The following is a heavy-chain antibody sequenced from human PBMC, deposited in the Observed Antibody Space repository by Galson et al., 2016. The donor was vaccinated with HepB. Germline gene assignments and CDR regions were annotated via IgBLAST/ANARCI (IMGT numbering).Heavy chain of an antibody. CDR2: IRGKAYSYAT. J-gene: IGHJ5*02. CDR1: GFDFSVSA. CDR3: LRPVQGLGWFDP. Sequence: SLRLSCAASGFDFSVSAMHWVRQASGKGLEWVGRIRGKAYSYATTYAASVTGRFTISRDDSKNTAYLQMNSLKTEDAAVYYCLRPVQGLGWFDPWGQGALVIVSS. V-gene: IGHV3-73*01. D-gene: IGHD3-16*01.